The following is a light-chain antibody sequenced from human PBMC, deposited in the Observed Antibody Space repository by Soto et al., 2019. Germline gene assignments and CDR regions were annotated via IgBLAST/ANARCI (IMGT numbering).Light chain of an antibody. J-gene: IGKJ2*01. CDR1: HSISNS. CDR2: LAS. CDR3: QQGYTTPRT. Sequence: EIQMTQSPSSLSASVGDRITITCRASHSISNSLNWYQQKPGKAPELLIYLASTLQGGVPSRFSASGSGTDFTLTITSLQPEDFATYYCQQGYTTPRTFGQGTRLEIK. V-gene: IGKV1-39*01.